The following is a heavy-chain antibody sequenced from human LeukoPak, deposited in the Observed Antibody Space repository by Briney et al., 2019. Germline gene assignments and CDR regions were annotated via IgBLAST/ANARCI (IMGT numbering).Heavy chain of an antibody. J-gene: IGHJ4*02. CDR2: ISGYNYKT. CDR1: GYSFTSYG. D-gene: IGHD3-3*01. V-gene: IGHV1-18*01. CDR3: ARAPRIWSGFFYFDY. Sequence: ASVKVSCKASGYSFTSYGISWVRQAPGQGLERMGWISGYNYKTNYAQKVQGRVTMTTDTSTITAYMELRSLRSDDTALYYCARAPRIWSGFFYFDYWGQGTLVAVSS.